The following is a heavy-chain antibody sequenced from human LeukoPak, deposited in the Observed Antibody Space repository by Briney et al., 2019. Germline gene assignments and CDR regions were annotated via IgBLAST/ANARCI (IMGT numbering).Heavy chain of an antibody. Sequence: GGSLRLSCAASGFTFSSYSMNWVRQAPGKGLEWVSSISSSSSYIYYAGSVEGRFTISRDNAKNSLYLQMNSLRAEDTAVYYCARVELAQSPFDSWGQGTLVTVSS. J-gene: IGHJ4*02. D-gene: IGHD6-6*01. CDR2: ISSSSSYI. CDR1: GFTFSSYS. V-gene: IGHV3-21*01. CDR3: ARVELAQSPFDS.